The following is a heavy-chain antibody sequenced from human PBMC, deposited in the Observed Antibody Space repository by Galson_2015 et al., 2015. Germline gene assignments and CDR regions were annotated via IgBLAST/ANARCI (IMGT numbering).Heavy chain of an antibody. J-gene: IGHJ4*02. CDR1: GGSISSSSYY. CDR3: ARGFIAVAGTPFDY. D-gene: IGHD6-19*01. V-gene: IGHV4-39*01. CDR2: IYYSGST. Sequence: TLSLTCAVYGGSISSSSYYWGWIRQPPGKGLEWIGSIYYSGSTYYNPSLKSRVTISVDTSKNQFSLKLSSVTAADTAVYYCARGFIAVAGTPFDYWGQGTLVTVSS.